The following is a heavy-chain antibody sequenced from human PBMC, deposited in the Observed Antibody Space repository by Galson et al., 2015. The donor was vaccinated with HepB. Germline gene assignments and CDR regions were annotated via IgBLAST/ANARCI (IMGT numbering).Heavy chain of an antibody. Sequence: LSLTCAVYGGSFSGYYWSWIRQPPGKGLEWIGEINHSGSTNYNPSLKSRVTISVDTSKNQFSLKLSSVTTADTAVYYCARVRFLEWSSSTQPLYYFDYWGQGTLVTVSS. J-gene: IGHJ4*02. V-gene: IGHV4-34*01. CDR3: ARVRFLEWSSSTQPLYYFDY. D-gene: IGHD3-3*01. CDR2: INHSGST. CDR1: GGSFSGYY.